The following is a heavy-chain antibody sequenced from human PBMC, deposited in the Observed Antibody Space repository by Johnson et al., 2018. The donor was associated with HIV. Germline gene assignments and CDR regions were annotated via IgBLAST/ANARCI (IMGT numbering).Heavy chain of an antibody. CDR3: ARDRAYGLAWGLALDV. CDR2: ISYDGSNH. D-gene: IGHD7-27*01. CDR1: GFTFRSYA. J-gene: IGHJ3*01. V-gene: IGHV3-30*04. Sequence: QVQLVESGGGVVQLGRSLRLSCAASGFTFRSYAMHWVRQAPGKGLEWVAVISYDGSNHYYADSVKGRFTISRDNSKNTLYLQTNSMRVEDTAVYYCARDRAYGLAWGLALDVGDQGTMVTMSS.